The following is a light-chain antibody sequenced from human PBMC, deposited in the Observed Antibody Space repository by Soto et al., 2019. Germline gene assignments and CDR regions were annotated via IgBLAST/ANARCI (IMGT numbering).Light chain of an antibody. CDR2: DAS. CDR3: QQYNNWPPAWT. V-gene: IGKV3-15*01. Sequence: IVMTQSPATLSVSPLEIATVSSKDIQTIGSNLAWYQQKPGQPPRLLIYDASTRATDIPARFTGSGSVTEFTLTISSLQSEDFAVFYCQQYNNWPPAWTFGQGTRLEIK. CDR1: QTIGSN. J-gene: IGKJ5*01.